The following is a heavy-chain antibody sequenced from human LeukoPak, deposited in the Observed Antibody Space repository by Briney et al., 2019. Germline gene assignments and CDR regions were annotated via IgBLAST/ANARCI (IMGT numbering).Heavy chain of an antibody. V-gene: IGHV3-74*01. Sequence: GGSLRLSCAASGFTFSSYWMHWVRQAPGKGLVWVSRINSDGSSTSYADSVKGRFTISRDNAKNTLYLQMNSLRAEDTAVYYCARAKRGPGPFDYWGQGTLVTVSS. CDR3: ARAKRGPGPFDY. J-gene: IGHJ4*02. CDR2: INSDGSST. CDR1: GFTFSSYW.